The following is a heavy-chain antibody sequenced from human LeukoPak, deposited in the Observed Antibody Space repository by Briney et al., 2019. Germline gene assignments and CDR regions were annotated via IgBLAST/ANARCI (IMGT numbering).Heavy chain of an antibody. D-gene: IGHD2-21*02. J-gene: IGHJ5*02. CDR2: INHSGST. CDR1: GGSFSGYY. Sequence: SETLSLTCAVYGGSFSGYYWSWIRQPPGKGLEWIGEINHSGSTNYNPSLKSRVTISVDTSKNQFSLKLSSVTAADTAVYFCARETPVTDNWFDPWGQGTLVIVSS. V-gene: IGHV4-34*01. CDR3: ARETPVTDNWFDP.